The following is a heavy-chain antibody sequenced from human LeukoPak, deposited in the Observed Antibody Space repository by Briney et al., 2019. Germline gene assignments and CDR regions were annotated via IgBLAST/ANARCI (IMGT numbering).Heavy chain of an antibody. CDR2: INQDGSEK. D-gene: IGHD4/OR15-4a*01. CDR1: EFTFSSYW. Sequence: PGGSLRLSCAASEFTFSSYWMSWVRQTPGKGLEWVANINQDGSEKNYVGSVKGRFNIFRDNVKNGLYLQMNSLRVGDTGTYYWVRGADYAAYWGQGTLVTVSS. CDR3: VRGADYAAY. V-gene: IGHV3-7*01. J-gene: IGHJ4*02.